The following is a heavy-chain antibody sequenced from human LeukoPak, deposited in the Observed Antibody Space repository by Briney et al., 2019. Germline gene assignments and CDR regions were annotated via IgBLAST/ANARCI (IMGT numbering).Heavy chain of an antibody. CDR3: AGLGQPLLEDY. D-gene: IGHD2-21*02. Sequence: ASETLSLTCAVSGGSISSGGYSWSWIRQPPGKGLEWIGYIYYSGSTNYNPSLKSRVTISVDTSKNQFSLKLSSVTAADTAVYYCAGLGQPLLEDYWGQGTLVTVSS. V-gene: IGHV4-61*08. CDR2: IYYSGST. CDR1: GGSISSGGYS. J-gene: IGHJ4*02.